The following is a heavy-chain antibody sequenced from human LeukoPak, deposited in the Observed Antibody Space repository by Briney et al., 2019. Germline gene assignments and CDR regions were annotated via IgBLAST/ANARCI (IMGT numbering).Heavy chain of an antibody. CDR3: ARSYSSGSYFGY. CDR2: INPNSGGT. V-gene: IGHV1-2*02. Sequence: GASVKVSCKASGYIFTGYYIHWVRQAPGQGLEWMGWINPNSGGTSYAQKFQGRVTMTRDTSISTAYMELSRLRSDDTAVYFCARSYSSGSYFGYWGQGTLVTVPS. J-gene: IGHJ4*02. D-gene: IGHD3-10*01. CDR1: GYIFTGYY.